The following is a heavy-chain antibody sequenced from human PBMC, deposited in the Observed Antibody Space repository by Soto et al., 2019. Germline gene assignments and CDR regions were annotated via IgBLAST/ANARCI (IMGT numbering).Heavy chain of an antibody. J-gene: IGHJ4*02. D-gene: IGHD2-15*01. V-gene: IGHV4-59*01. CDR1: GDSINSYY. CDR3: ARGQQLLRY. Sequence: QVQLQESGPGLVKPSETLSLTCTVSGDSINSYYWSWIRQPPGKVLEWIGYIYYTGTTNYNPSLKSRVTISVDTSINQFSLRLSSVTAADTAVYFCARGQQLLRYWGQGTMVTVSS. CDR2: IYYTGTT.